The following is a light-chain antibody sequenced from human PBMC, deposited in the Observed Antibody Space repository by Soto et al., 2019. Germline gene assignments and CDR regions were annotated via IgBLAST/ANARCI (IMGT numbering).Light chain of an antibody. J-gene: IGLJ1*01. CDR2: DVS. CDR1: SSDVGGYKF. CDR3: SSYTSGRHYV. Sequence: QSALTQPASVSGSPGQSITISCTGTSSDVGGYKFVSWYQQHPGKAPKFIIYDVSIRPSGVSNRFSGSKSGNTASLTISGLQAEDEADYYCSSYTSGRHYVFGTGTKVTVL. V-gene: IGLV2-14*01.